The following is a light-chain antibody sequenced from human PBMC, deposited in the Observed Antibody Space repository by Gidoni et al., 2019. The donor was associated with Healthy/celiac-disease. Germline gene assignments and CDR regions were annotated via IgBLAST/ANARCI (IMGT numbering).Light chain of an antibody. CDR2: WAS. J-gene: IGKJ1*01. CDR3: QQYYSTPPET. V-gene: IGKV4-1*01. Sequence: DIVMTQSPDSLAVSLGERATINCKSSQSVFYSSNNKNYLAWYQQKPGQPPKLLIYWASTRESGVPDRFSGSGSGTDFTITISSLQAEDVAVYYCQQYYSTPPETFXQXTKVEIK. CDR1: QSVFYSSNNKNY.